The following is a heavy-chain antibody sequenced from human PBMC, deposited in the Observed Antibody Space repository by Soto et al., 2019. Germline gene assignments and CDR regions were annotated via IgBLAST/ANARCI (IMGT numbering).Heavy chain of an antibody. CDR3: ARGVLYGGSSGWFDP. CDR2: IYHSGST. D-gene: IGHD1-26*01. Sequence: QLQLQESGSGLVKPSQTLSLTCAVSGGSISSGGYSWSWIRQPPGKGLEWIGYIYHSGSTYYITSLKSRVTISVDRSKNQISLKLSSVTAADTAVYYCARGVLYGGSSGWFDPWGQGTLVTVSS. J-gene: IGHJ5*02. V-gene: IGHV4-30-2*01. CDR1: GGSISSGGYS.